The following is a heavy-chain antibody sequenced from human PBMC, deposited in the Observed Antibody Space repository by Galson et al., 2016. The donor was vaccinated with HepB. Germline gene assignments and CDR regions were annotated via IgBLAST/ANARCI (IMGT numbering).Heavy chain of an antibody. V-gene: IGHV3-7*03. CDR3: ARVRNGGSFDY. J-gene: IGHJ4*02. CDR2: IKQDGSAR. D-gene: IGHD4-23*01. CDR1: GFTFSDFW. Sequence: SLRLSCAASGFTFSDFWMSWVRQAPGKGLEWVANIKQDGSARDYLDSVKGRFTISRDNAKNYLYLHMSSLRVEDTAVYYCARVRNGGSFDYWGQGTLVTVSS.